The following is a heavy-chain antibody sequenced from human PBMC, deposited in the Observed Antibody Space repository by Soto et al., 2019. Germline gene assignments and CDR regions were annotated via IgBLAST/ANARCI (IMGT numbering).Heavy chain of an antibody. CDR2: IQSGGTT. J-gene: IGHJ6*04. V-gene: IGHV3-66*01. D-gene: IGHD2-15*01. Sequence: EVQLVESGGGLVQPGGSLRLSCAASGFTVSSKYMTWVRQAPGKGLEWVSLIQSGGTTYYADSVKGRFTISRDTSENTLHLQIDSLRFEDTDVYYCARDDVLCEGGRCYGIPLDVCVNGTTVTVSS. CDR3: ARDDVLCEGGRCYGIPLDV. CDR1: GFTVSSKY.